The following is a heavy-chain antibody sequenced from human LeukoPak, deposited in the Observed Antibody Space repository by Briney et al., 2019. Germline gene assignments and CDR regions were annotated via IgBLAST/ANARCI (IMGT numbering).Heavy chain of an antibody. CDR1: GFTFGTSY. Sequence: GGSLRLSCAASGFTFGTSYMHWVRHDPGKGLEWVSCISSDGTSTNYADSVKGRFTISIDKPKNTVYLQMNRLRAEDTAVYYCARDVGSSLHSWGQGTLLIVSS. J-gene: IGHJ4*02. CDR2: ISSDGTST. V-gene: IGHV3-74*01. CDR3: ARDVGSSLHS. D-gene: IGHD2-2*01.